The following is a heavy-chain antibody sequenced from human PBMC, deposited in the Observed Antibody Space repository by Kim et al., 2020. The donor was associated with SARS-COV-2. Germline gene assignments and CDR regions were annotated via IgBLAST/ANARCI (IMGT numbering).Heavy chain of an antibody. J-gene: IGHJ3*01. D-gene: IGHD1-26*01. CDR2: IFYSGST. CDR3: ARNARRYFGSVDAF. V-gene: IGHV4-31*03. CDR1: GDSITSVGYY. Sequence: SETLSLTCTVSGDSITSVGYYWSWLRQYPGRGLEGIGYIFYSGSTSYKPSLKSRIAISLETSKNQFSLRLISVTAADTAIYYCARNARRYFGSVDAF.